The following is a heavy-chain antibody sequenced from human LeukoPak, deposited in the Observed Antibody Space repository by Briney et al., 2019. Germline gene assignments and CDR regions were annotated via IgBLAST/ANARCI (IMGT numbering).Heavy chain of an antibody. CDR1: GGSISSSSYY. CDR2: IYYSGST. D-gene: IGHD1-26*01. CDR3: ARQVGATDSEGDY. Sequence: PSETLSLTCTVSGGSISSSSYYWGWIRQPPGKGLEWIGSIYYSGSTYYNPSLKSRVTISVDTSKNQFSLKLSSVTAADTAVYYCARQVGATDSEGDYWGQGTLVTVPS. V-gene: IGHV4-39*01. J-gene: IGHJ4*02.